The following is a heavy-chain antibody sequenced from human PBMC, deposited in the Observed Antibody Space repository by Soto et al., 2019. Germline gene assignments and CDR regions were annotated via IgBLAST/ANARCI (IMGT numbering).Heavy chain of an antibody. CDR2: INHSGST. CDR3: ASVCSFGSCAY. V-gene: IGHV4-34*01. J-gene: IGHJ4*01. Sequence: TDTLSLTCAVYGESLSGYYWSWIRQPPGKGLEWIGEINHSGSTNYNPSLKSRVTISVDTSKNQFSLKLSSVTAADTAVYYCASVCSFGSCAYWGHGTLVTVSS. CDR1: GESLSGYY. D-gene: IGHD2-15*01.